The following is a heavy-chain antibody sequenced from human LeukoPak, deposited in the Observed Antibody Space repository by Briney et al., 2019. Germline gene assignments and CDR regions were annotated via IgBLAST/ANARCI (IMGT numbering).Heavy chain of an antibody. Sequence: SGGSLRPSCAASGFTFSSYGMHWVRQAPGKGLEWVAVISYDGSNKYYADSVKGRFTISRDNSKNTLYLQMNSLRAEDTAVYYCAKTKAGAKDAFDIWGQGTMVTVSS. CDR3: AKTKAGAKDAFDI. J-gene: IGHJ3*02. CDR2: ISYDGSNK. D-gene: IGHD3-10*01. CDR1: GFTFSSYG. V-gene: IGHV3-30*18.